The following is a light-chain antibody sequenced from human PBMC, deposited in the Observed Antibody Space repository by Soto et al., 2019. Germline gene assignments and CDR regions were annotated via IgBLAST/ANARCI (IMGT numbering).Light chain of an antibody. CDR2: AAS. J-gene: IGKJ1*01. V-gene: IGKV1-6*01. Sequence: AIQMTQSPSSLSASIGDSVTITCRASQGIRNDLGWYQQKPGKAPELLMYAASSLQSGVPSRFSGSASGTDFTLTISSLQPEYFATYYCLQDYSYPRTFGQGTKVEIK. CDR3: LQDYSYPRT. CDR1: QGIRND.